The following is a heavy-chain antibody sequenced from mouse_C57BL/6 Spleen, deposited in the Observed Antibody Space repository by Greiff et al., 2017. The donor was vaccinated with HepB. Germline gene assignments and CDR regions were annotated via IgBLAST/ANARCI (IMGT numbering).Heavy chain of an antibody. J-gene: IGHJ2*01. CDR1: GFTFSDAW. Sequence: EVKVEESGGGLVQPGGSMKLSCAASGFTFSDAWMDWVRQSPEKGLEWVAEIRNKDNNHSTYYAESVKGRLTISRDDSKRSVYLQMYSVRADDTGIYYCTWNRRYFGYRGKGPTLTASS. CDR2: IRNKDNNHST. V-gene: IGHV6-6*01. CDR3: TWNRRYFGY. D-gene: IGHD3-2*02.